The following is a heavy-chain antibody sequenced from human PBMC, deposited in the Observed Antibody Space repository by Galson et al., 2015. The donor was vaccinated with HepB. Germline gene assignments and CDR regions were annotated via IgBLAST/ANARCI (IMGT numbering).Heavy chain of an antibody. Sequence: SVKVSCKASGGTFSSYAISWVRQAPGQGLEWMGGIIPIFGTANYAQKFQGRVTITADESTSTAYMELSSLRSEDTAVYYCARDREKVSPVVQGVIINYYYYMDVWGKGTTVTVSS. CDR2: IIPIFGTA. V-gene: IGHV1-69*13. CDR1: GGTFSSYA. D-gene: IGHD3-10*01. J-gene: IGHJ6*03. CDR3: ARDREKVSPVVQGVIINYYYYMDV.